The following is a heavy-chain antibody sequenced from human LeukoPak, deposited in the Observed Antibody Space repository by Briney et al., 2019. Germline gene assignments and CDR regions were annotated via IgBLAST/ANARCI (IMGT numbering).Heavy chain of an antibody. V-gene: IGHV4-34*01. D-gene: IGHD3-16*02. Sequence: SETLSLTCAVYGGSFSGYYWSWIRQPPGKGLEWIGEINHSGSTNYNPSHKSRVTISVDTSKNQFSLKLSSVTAADTAVYYCARGRYYDYVWGSYRQRYFDYWGQGTLVTVSS. CDR1: GGSFSGYY. J-gene: IGHJ4*02. CDR2: INHSGST. CDR3: ARGRYYDYVWGSYRQRYFDY.